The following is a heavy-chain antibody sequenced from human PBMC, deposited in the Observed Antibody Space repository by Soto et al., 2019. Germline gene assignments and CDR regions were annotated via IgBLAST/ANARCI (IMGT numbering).Heavy chain of an antibody. D-gene: IGHD2-8*01. V-gene: IGHV3-21*01. CDR3: AREFIVLMELYGMDV. Sequence: GGSLRLSCAASGFTFSSYSMNWVRQAPGKGLEWVSSISSSSSYIYYADSVKGRFTISRDNAKNSLYLQMNSLRAEDTAVYYCAREFIVLMELYGMDVWGQGTTVTVSS. CDR2: ISSSSSYI. J-gene: IGHJ6*02. CDR1: GFTFSSYS.